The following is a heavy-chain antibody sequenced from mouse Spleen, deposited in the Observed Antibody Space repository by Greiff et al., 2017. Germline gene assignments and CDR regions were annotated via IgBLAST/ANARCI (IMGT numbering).Heavy chain of an antibody. V-gene: IGHV1-55*01. CDR1: GYTFTSYW. Sequence: VKLQQPGAELVKPGASVKMSCKASGYTFTSYWITWVKQRPGQGLEWIGDIYPGSGSTNYNEKFKSKATLTVDTSSSTAYMQLSSLTSEDSAVYYCASRGGYDGAMDYWGQGTSVTVSS. CDR2: IYPGSGST. J-gene: IGHJ4*01. D-gene: IGHD2-2*01. CDR3: ASRGGYDGAMDY.